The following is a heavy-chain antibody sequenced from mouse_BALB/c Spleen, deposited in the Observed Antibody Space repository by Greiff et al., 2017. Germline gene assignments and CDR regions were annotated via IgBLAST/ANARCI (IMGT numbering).Heavy chain of an antibody. J-gene: IGHJ2*01. CDR2: IYPGNSDT. CDR1: GYTFTSYW. V-gene: IGHV1-5*01. Sequence: VQLQQSGTVLARPGASVKMSCKASGYTFTSYWMHWVKQRPGQGLEWIGAIYPGNSDTSYNQKFKGKAKLTAVTSTSTAYMELSSLTNEDSAVYYCTRVYGSSSGFDYWGQGTTLTVSS. D-gene: IGHD1-1*01. CDR3: TRVYGSSSGFDY.